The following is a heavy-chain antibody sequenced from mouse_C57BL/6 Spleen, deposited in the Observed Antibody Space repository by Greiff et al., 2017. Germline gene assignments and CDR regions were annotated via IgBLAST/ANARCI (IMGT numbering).Heavy chain of an antibody. D-gene: IGHD2-10*02. CDR2: ISSGSSTI. Sequence: EVKVVESGGGLVKPGGSLKLSCAASGFTFSDYGMHWVRQAPEKGLEWVAYISSGSSTIYYADTVKGRFTISRDNAKNTLFLQMTSLRSEDTAMYYCARSQYGNSFDYWGQGTTLTVSS. CDR3: ARSQYGNSFDY. V-gene: IGHV5-17*01. CDR1: GFTFSDYG. J-gene: IGHJ2*01.